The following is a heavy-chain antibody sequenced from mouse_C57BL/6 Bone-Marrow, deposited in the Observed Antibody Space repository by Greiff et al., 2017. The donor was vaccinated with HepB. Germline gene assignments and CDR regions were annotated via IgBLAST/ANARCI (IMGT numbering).Heavy chain of an antibody. CDR2: ISSGSNTV. CDR1: GFTFSSFG. Sequence: EVQLVESGGGLVQPGGSRKLSCAASGFTFSSFGMHWVRQAPEKGLEWVAYISSGSNTVYFVDTMKGLFNISRDNPKNTLFLQMTSLRSEDTAKYYCARSAYYYGSYWYFDVWGAGTTVTVSS. J-gene: IGHJ1*01. D-gene: IGHD1-1*01. V-gene: IGHV5-17*02. CDR3: ARSAYYYGSYWYFDV.